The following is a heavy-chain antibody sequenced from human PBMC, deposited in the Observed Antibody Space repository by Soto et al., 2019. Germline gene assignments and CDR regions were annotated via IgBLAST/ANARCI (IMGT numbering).Heavy chain of an antibody. D-gene: IGHD3-22*01. Sequence: GGSLRLSCAASGFTFSSYWMSWVRQAPGKGLEWVANIKQDGSEKYYVDSVKGRFTISRDNAKNSLYMQMNSLRAEDTAVYYCARVDYDSSGYYYIPWGQGTMVTV. CDR1: GFTFSSYW. J-gene: IGHJ5*02. CDR3: ARVDYDSSGYYYIP. V-gene: IGHV3-7*01. CDR2: IKQDGSEK.